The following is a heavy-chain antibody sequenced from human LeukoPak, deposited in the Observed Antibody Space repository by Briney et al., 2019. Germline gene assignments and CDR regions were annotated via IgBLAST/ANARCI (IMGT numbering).Heavy chain of an antibody. CDR1: GFTFNDYS. CDR3: ARGGGLDV. D-gene: IGHD3-16*01. V-gene: IGHV3-48*04. J-gene: IGHJ6*02. Sequence: GGSLRLSCVASGFTFNDYSMNWVRQAPGKGLEWISYITSSSSSIYYADSVKGRFTISRDNAKNSLYLQMSNLRAEDTAVYFCARGGGLDVWGQGATVTVSS. CDR2: ITSSSSSI.